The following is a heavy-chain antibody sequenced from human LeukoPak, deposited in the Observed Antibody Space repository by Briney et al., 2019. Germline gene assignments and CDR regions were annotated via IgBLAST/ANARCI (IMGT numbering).Heavy chain of an antibody. D-gene: IGHD1/OR15-1a*01. CDR2: IYHSGST. J-gene: IGHJ4*02. CDR1: GYSISSGYY. CDR3: ARGTGSDY. Sequence: SETLSLTCTVSGYSISSGYYWGWIRPPPGKGLEWIGIIYHSGSTYYNPSLKSRVTISGDTSKNQFSLKLSSVTAADTAVYYCARGTGSDYWGQGTLVTVSS. V-gene: IGHV4-38-2*02.